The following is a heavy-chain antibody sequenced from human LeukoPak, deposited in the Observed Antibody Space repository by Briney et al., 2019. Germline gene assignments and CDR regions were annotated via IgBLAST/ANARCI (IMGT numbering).Heavy chain of an antibody. J-gene: IGHJ4*02. CDR2: ITGSGDST. V-gene: IGHV3-23*01. CDR1: GFTFTSCA. CDR3: VKGPSTSRPYYFDY. Sequence: GGSLRLSCAASGFTFTSCAMSWVRQAPGKGLDWFSAITGSGDSTYYADSLKGRFTISRDNSKNTLYLQMNSLRAEDTAVYYCVKGPSTSRPYYFDYWGQGTLVTVSS.